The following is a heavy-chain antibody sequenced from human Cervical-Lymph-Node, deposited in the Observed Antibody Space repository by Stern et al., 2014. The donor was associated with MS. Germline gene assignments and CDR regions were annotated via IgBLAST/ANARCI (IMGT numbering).Heavy chain of an antibody. V-gene: IGHV3-33*01. CDR3: ARVTYDSSGYYDY. Sequence: VQLVESGGGVVQPGRSLRLSCAASGFTFSNYGMHWVRQAPGKGLEWVAVIWYDGSNKYYADSVKGRFTISRDNSKNTLYLQMNSLRAEDTAVYYCARVTYDSSGYYDYWGQGTLVTVSS. CDR2: IWYDGSNK. D-gene: IGHD3-22*01. J-gene: IGHJ4*02. CDR1: GFTFSNYG.